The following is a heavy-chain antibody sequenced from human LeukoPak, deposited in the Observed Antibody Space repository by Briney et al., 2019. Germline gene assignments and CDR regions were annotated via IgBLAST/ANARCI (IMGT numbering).Heavy chain of an antibody. J-gene: IGHJ4*02. V-gene: IGHV3-23*01. D-gene: IGHD6-13*01. CDR2: ISGSGGST. Sequence: GGSLRLFCAASGFTFSSYAMSWVRQAPGKGLEGVSAISGSGGSTYYADSVKGRFTISRDNSKNTLYLQMNSLRAEDTAVYYCAKDKYSSSWYRAEYYFDYWGQGTLVTVSS. CDR3: AKDKYSSSWYRAEYYFDY. CDR1: GFTFSSYA.